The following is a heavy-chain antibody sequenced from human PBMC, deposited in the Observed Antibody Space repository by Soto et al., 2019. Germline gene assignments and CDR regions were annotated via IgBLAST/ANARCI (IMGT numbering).Heavy chain of an antibody. Sequence: QVQLVQSGAEVKKPGASVKVSCKASGYTFTSYGISWVRQAPGQGLEWMGWISAYNGNTNYAQKLQGRVTMTRDTSTSTAYMERRSPRSDDTAVSYGARDGGYSYGFFYWGQGSPVTVSS. V-gene: IGHV1-18*01. CDR1: GYTFTSYG. CDR3: ARDGGYSYGFFY. D-gene: IGHD5-18*01. CDR2: ISAYNGNT. J-gene: IGHJ4*02.